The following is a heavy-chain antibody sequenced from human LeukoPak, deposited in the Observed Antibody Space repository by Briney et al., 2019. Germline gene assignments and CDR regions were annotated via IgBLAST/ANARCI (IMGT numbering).Heavy chain of an antibody. CDR2: IDSRSASI. CDR1: GFTFSSYE. CDR3: ARDRAHYDNSANAFDV. V-gene: IGHV3-48*03. J-gene: IGHJ3*01. D-gene: IGHD3-22*01. Sequence: GGSLRLSCAASGFTFSSYEMNWVRQAPGKGLEWVSYIDSRSASIYYADSVKGRFTISRDNAKQSLYLQMNGLRAEDTAAYYCARDRAHYDNSANAFDVWGQGTMVTVSS.